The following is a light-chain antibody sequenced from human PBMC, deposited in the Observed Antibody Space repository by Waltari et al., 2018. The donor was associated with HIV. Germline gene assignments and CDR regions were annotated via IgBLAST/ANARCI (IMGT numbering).Light chain of an antibody. V-gene: IGLV10-54*01. J-gene: IGLJ3*02. CDR3: SAWDSSLEAWV. Sequence: AGLTQPPSVSKGLRQTATLTCTGNTNNVGNQGAAWLQQHQGHPPKLLSYRNNNRPSGISERLSASRSGNTASLTIAELQPDDEADYYCSAWDSSLEAWVFGGGTKLTVL. CDR1: TNNVGNQG. CDR2: RNN.